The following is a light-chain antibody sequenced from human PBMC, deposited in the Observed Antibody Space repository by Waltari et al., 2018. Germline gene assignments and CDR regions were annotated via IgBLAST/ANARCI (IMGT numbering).Light chain of an antibody. V-gene: IGLV3-27*01. CDR3: LSVADNILV. J-gene: IGLJ3*02. CDR1: ELAKKY. Sequence: SYELTQPSSVSVSPGQTASIICSGVELAKKYVRWFQQKPGQAPVLIIYKDTERPSGIPARFSGSTSGTTVTLTITGAQVEDEADYYGLSVADNILVFGGGTKLTVL. CDR2: KDT.